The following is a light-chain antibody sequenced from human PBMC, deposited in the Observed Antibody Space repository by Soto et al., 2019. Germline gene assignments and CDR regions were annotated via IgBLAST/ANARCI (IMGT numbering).Light chain of an antibody. Sequence: QSVLTQPPSASGTPGQRVTISCSGTSSNVGSNSVSWYHHLPGTAPKLLIYNSDQRPSGVPDRFSGSKSDTSASLAISGLQSEDDADYYCAAWDDSLNSPLFGGGTKLTVL. CDR1: SSNVGSNS. J-gene: IGLJ2*01. CDR2: NSD. V-gene: IGLV1-44*01. CDR3: AAWDDSLNSPL.